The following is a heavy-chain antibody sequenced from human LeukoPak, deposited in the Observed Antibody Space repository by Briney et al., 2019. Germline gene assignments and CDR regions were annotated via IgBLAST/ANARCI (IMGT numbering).Heavy chain of an antibody. J-gene: IGHJ4*02. CDR2: IIPILGIA. D-gene: IGHD3-22*01. Sequence: SVKVSCKASGYTFTGYYMHWVRQAPGQGLEWMGRIIPILGIANYAQKLQGRVTITADKSTSTAYMELSSLRSEDTAVYYCARDGGSRPYDSSGYRGGFDYWGQGTLVTVSS. V-gene: IGHV1-69*04. CDR1: GYTFTGYY. CDR3: ARDGGSRPYDSSGYRGGFDY.